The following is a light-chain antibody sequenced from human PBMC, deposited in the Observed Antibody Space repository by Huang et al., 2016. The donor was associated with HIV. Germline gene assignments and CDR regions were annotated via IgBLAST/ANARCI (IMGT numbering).Light chain of an antibody. J-gene: IGKJ2*01. CDR1: QTIGKY. CDR3: QQSYRTPRT. V-gene: IGKV1-39*01. CDR2: GAS. Sequence: DIQMTQFPTSLSASVEDRVTINCRAGQTIGKYLNWYQQKSGRAPKLLIYGASNLQSGVPSRFSGRGSGTHFSLTINSLQPDDSAIYYCQQSYRTPRTFGQGTNLEI.